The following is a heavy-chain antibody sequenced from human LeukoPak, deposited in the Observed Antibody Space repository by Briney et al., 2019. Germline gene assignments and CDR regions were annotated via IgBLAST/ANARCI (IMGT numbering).Heavy chain of an antibody. D-gene: IGHD4-17*01. CDR3: ASDTVTTDY. CDR2: ISYDGSNK. V-gene: IGHV3-30-3*01. CDR1: GFTFSSYA. J-gene: IGHJ4*02. Sequence: GRSLRLSCAASGFTFSSYAMHWVRQAPGKGLEWVAVISYDGSNKYYADSVKGRFTISRDNSKNTLYLQMNSLRAEDTAVYYCASDTVTTDYWGQGTLVTVSS.